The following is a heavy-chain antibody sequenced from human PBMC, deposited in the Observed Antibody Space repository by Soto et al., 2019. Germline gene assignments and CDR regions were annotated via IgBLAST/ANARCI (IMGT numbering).Heavy chain of an antibody. J-gene: IGHJ4*02. CDR1: GFTFSDYY. V-gene: IGHV3-11*01. D-gene: IGHD1-26*01. CDR3: AKGVKWELHHFDY. CDR2: ISSSGSTI. Sequence: PGGSLRLSCAASGFTFSDYYMSWIRQAPGKGLEWVSYISSSGSTIYYADSVKGRFTISRDNSKNSLYLQMNSLRAEDTAVYYCAKGVKWELHHFDYWGQGTLVTVPS.